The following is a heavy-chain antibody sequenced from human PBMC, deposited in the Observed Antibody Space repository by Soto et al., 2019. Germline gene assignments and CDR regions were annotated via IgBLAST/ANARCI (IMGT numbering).Heavy chain of an antibody. D-gene: IGHD3-10*01. CDR2: TYYRSRFFS. J-gene: IGHJ5*02. CDR3: VRDRYSSSGWFDP. CDR1: GDSVSRYSAP. V-gene: IGHV6-1*01. Sequence: SQTLSLTCAISGDSVSRYSAPRNWIRQSPSRGLEWLGRTYYRSRFFSDYAESVKSRIIINPDTSKNQFSLQLKSVTPEDTAVYYCVRDRYSSSGWFDPWGQGTPVTVSS.